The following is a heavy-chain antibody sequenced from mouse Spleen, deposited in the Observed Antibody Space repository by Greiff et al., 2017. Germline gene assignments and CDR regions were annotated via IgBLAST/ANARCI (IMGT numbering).Heavy chain of an antibody. Sequence: EVQLVESGPELVKPGASVKIPCKASGYTFTDYNMDWVKQSHGKSLEWIGDINPNNGGTIYNQKFKGKATLTVDKSSSTAYMELRSLTSEDTAVYYCAGSYGSSSWFAYWGQGTLVTVSA. CDR1: GYTFTDYN. CDR3: AGSYGSSSWFAY. CDR2: INPNNGGT. J-gene: IGHJ3*01. D-gene: IGHD1-1*01. V-gene: IGHV1-18*01.